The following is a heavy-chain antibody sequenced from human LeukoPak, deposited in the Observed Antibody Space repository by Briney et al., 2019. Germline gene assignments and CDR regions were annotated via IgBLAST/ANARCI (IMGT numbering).Heavy chain of an antibody. CDR1: GGSISSSSYY. Sequence: SETLSLTCTVSGGSISSSSYYWGWIRQPPGKGLECIGTIYCSGSTYYNPSLKSRVTISVDTSKNQFSLKLSSVTAADTAVYYCARRAAAAGKYFDYWGQGTLVTVSS. V-gene: IGHV4-39*01. D-gene: IGHD6-13*01. CDR3: ARRAAAAGKYFDY. J-gene: IGHJ4*02. CDR2: IYCSGST.